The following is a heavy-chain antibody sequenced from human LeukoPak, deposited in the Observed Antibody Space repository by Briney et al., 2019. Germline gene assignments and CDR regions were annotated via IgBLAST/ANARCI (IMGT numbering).Heavy chain of an antibody. D-gene: IGHD2-15*01. CDR2: IYYSGST. Sequence: SETLSLTCTVSGGSISSYYWSWIRQPPGKGLEWIGYIYYSGSTNYNPSLKSRVTISVDTSKTQFSLKLSSVTAADTAMYYCARESYSYWFAPWGQGTLVTVSS. CDR3: ARESYSYWFAP. CDR1: GGSISSYY. V-gene: IGHV4-59*01. J-gene: IGHJ5*02.